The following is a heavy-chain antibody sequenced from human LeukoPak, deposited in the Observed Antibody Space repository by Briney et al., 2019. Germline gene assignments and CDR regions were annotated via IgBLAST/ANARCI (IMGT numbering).Heavy chain of an antibody. D-gene: IGHD6-19*01. CDR2: MNPNRGNT. CDR1: GYAFTNYD. Sequence: ASVKVSCKASGYAFTNYDINWVRQATGQGLEWMGWMNPNRGNTGYAQKFQGRVTITRNTSISTAYMELSSLRSEDTAVYYCARGRRIAVARVYYFDYWGQGTLVTVSS. V-gene: IGHV1-8*03. CDR3: ARGRRIAVARVYYFDY. J-gene: IGHJ4*02.